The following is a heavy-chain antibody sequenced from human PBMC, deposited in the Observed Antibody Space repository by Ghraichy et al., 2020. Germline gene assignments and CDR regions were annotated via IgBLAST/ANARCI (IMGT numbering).Heavy chain of an antibody. V-gene: IGHV3-23*01. J-gene: IGHJ4*02. CDR2: ISNSGGST. D-gene: IGHD2-21*02. Sequence: ETLSLTCAASGFTFSSYTMSWVRQAPGKGLEWVSAISNSGGSTYYADSVKGRFTISRDNSKNTLYLQMNSLRAEDTAVYYCAKSKPEGGDDYWGQGTVVTVSS. CDR3: AKSKPEGGDDY. CDR1: GFTFSSYT.